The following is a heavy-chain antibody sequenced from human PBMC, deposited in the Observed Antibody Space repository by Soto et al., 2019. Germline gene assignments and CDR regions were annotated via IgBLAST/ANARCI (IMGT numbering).Heavy chain of an antibody. V-gene: IGHV1-2*02. Sequence: QLHLVQSGAVVKKPGASVTVSCSASGYPVTAYYMHWVRQAPGRGLEWMGGINPATGAAKYTQTFQGRVPLTRGPAPSTGFMELSGLASEDTAGFYCARGGGVGVAGSAAFDMWGQGTLVTVSS. CDR3: ARGGGVGVAGSAAFDM. J-gene: IGHJ3*02. CDR1: GYPVTAYY. CDR2: INPATGAA. D-gene: IGHD3-3*01.